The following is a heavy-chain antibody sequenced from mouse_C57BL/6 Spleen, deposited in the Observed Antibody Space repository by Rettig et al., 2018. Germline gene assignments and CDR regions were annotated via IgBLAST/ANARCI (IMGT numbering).Heavy chain of an antibody. V-gene: IGHV1-26*01. Sequence: CKASGYTFTDYYMNWVKQSHGKSLEWIGDINPNNGGTSYNQKFKGKATLTVDKSSSTAYMELRSLTSEDSAVYYCARLDSSGSFDYWGQGTTLTVSS. CDR3: ARLDSSGSFDY. CDR1: GYTFTDYY. D-gene: IGHD3-2*02. J-gene: IGHJ2*01. CDR2: INPNNGGT.